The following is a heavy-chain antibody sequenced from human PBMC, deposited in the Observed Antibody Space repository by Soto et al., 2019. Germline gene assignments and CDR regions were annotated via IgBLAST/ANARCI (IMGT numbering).Heavy chain of an antibody. V-gene: IGHV1-18*01. CDR1: GYTFTNYG. CDR2: ISAYNGNT. D-gene: IGHD3-10*01. Sequence: QVQLVQSGAEVKKPGASVKVSCKASGYTFTNYGISWVRQAPGQGLEWMGWISAYNGNTNYAQKLQGRVTMTTNTSTRTAYMELMSLRSDETAVYYCAGEYYYGSSPCYWGQGTMVTVSS. CDR3: AGEYYYGSSPCY. J-gene: IGHJ4*02.